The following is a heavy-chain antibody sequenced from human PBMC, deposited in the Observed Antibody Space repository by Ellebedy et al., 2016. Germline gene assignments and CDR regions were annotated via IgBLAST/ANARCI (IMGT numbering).Heavy chain of an antibody. CDR1: GGSISSSSYY. V-gene: IGHV4-39*01. CDR3: VQGIAVAGRLAFDI. D-gene: IGHD6-19*01. Sequence: SETLSLTXTVSGGSISSSSYYWGWIRQPPGKGLEWIGSIYYSGSTYYNPSLKSRVTISVDTSKNQFSLKLSSVTAADTAVYYCVQGIAVAGRLAFDIWGQGTMVTVSS. CDR2: IYYSGST. J-gene: IGHJ3*02.